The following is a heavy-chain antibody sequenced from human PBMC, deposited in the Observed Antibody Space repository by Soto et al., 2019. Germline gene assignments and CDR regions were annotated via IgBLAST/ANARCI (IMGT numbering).Heavy chain of an antibody. Sequence: QVQLVESGGGVVQPGRSLRLSCAASGFIFSTYAMHWVRQAPGKGLEWVALISYDGGNEYYADSVKGRFTISRDDXENXLYLQMIGLRAEDTAVYYCTRDSGIVLVPVTSMDVWGQGTTVTVSS. D-gene: IGHD2-2*01. CDR3: TRDSGIVLVPVTSMDV. CDR2: ISYDGGNE. CDR1: GFIFSTYA. J-gene: IGHJ6*02. V-gene: IGHV3-30-3*01.